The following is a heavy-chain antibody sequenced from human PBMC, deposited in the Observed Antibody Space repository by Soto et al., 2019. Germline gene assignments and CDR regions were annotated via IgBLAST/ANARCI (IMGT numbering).Heavy chain of an antibody. V-gene: IGHV1-24*01. CDR2: FDPEDGET. CDR3: ATHAYCGGDCYSGYFDL. D-gene: IGHD2-21*02. J-gene: IGHJ2*01. CDR1: GYTLTELS. Sequence: ASVKFSCKVSGYTLTELSMHWVRQAPGKGLEWMGGFDPEDGETIYAQKFQGRVTMTEDTSTDTAYMELSSLRSEDTAVYYCATHAYCGGDCYSGYFDLWGRGTLVTVSS.